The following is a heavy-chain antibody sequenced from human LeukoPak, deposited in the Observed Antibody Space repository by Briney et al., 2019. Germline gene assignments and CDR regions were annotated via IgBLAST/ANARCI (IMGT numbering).Heavy chain of an antibody. J-gene: IGHJ4*02. CDR1: GFTFSSYA. V-gene: IGHV3-30*04. CDR2: ISYDGSSK. D-gene: IGHD4-17*01. CDR3: ARDQVYGDYVLGSTPDY. Sequence: PGGSLGLSCAASGFTFSSYAMHWVRQAPGKGLEWVAVISYDGSSKYYADSVKGRFTISRDNSKNTLYLQMNSLRAEDTAVYYCARDQVYGDYVLGSTPDYWGQGTLVTVSS.